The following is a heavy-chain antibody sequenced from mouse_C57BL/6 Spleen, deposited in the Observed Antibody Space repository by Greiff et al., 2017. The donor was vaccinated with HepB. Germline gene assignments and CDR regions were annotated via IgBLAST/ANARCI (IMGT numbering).Heavy chain of an antibody. J-gene: IGHJ1*03. CDR1: GFTFSSYA. CDR3: ARDRDYGRSYGYFDV. V-gene: IGHV5-4*01. Sequence: EVHLVESGGGLVKPGGSLKLSCAASGFTFSSYAMSWVRQTPEKRLEWVATISDGGSYTYYPDNVKGRFTISRDNAKNNLYLQMSHLKSEDTAMFYCARDRDYGRSYGYFDVWGTGTTVTVSS. D-gene: IGHD1-1*01. CDR2: ISDGGSYT.